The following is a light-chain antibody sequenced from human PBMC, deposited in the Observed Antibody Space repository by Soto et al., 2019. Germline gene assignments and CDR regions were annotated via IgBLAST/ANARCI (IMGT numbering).Light chain of an antibody. J-gene: IGLJ1*01. CDR1: SSDVGGYIY. CDR2: EAS. CDR3: NSYSSTSFYV. V-gene: IGLV2-8*01. Sequence: ALAQPPSASGSPGQSVTISCTGTSSDVGGYIYVSWYQHHPGKAPKLMIYEASKRPSGVPDRFSGSKSGNTAALTISGLQPEDEAEYYCNSYSSTSFYVFGSGTKVTVL.